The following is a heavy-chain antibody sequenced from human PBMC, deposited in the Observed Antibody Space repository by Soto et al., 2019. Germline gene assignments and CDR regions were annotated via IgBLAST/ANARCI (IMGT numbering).Heavy chain of an antibody. D-gene: IGHD3-9*01. CDR1: GGSFRDYY. J-gene: IGHJ3*02. CDR3: ARVLRASADLQTDAFGS. Sequence: SETLSLTCAVYGGSFRDYYWTWIRQPPGQGLEWIGEINHRGTTRYNPSLKSRVTVSVDTSKNQFSLNQRSVTAADTAVYYCARVLRASADLQTDAFGSWGQGTMVTVSS. V-gene: IGHV4-34*01. CDR2: INHRGTT.